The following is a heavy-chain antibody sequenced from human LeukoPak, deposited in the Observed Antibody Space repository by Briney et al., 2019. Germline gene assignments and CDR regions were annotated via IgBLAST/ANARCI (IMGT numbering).Heavy chain of an antibody. V-gene: IGHV3-30*02. D-gene: IGHD4/OR15-4a*01. Sequence: PGGSLRLSCAASGFTFSCYFMLWVRQAPGKGLEWVAFIQYDGRSKCCADSVKDRFTVTRDNSKNNLYLQMNSLIVEDTAIYYCAKNKNDSGDYSSMGVWGKGTTVTVSS. J-gene: IGHJ6*03. CDR3: AKNKNDSGDYSSMGV. CDR2: IQYDGRSK. CDR1: GFTFSCYF.